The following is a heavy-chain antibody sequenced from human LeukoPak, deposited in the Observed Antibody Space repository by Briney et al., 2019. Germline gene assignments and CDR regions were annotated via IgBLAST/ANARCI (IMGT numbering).Heavy chain of an antibody. D-gene: IGHD2-21*01. V-gene: IGHV3-23*01. J-gene: IGHJ4*02. CDR3: AKRIPSQNPHYFDY. CDR1: GSTFSNYA. CDR2: ITGSGGRT. Sequence: GASLRLSCAASGSTFSNYAMSWVRQAPGKGLEWVSSITGSGGRTYYADSVKGRFTISRDNSKNTLSLQMNSLRAEDTAFYYCAKRIPSQNPHYFDYWGQGTLVTVSS.